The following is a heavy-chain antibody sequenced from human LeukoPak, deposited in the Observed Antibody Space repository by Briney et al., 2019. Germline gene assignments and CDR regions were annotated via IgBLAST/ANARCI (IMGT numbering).Heavy chain of an antibody. J-gene: IGHJ3*02. Sequence: GSLRLSCAASGFTFSSYGMSWVRQPPGKGLEWIGEINHSGSTNYNPSLKSRVTISVDTSKNQFSLKLSSVTAADTAVYYCARGGVEMATVNGIGAFDIWGQGTMVTVSS. CDR1: GFTFSSYG. CDR2: INHSGST. D-gene: IGHD5-24*01. V-gene: IGHV4-34*01. CDR3: ARGGVEMATVNGIGAFDI.